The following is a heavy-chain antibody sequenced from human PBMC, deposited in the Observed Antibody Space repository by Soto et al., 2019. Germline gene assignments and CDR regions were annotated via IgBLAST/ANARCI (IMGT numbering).Heavy chain of an antibody. Sequence: QVQLVESGGDLVKPGGSLGLSCAASGFTFSDHYMSWIRQAPGKGLEWVSYISSSSSFTDYADSVKGRFTISRDNAKNSLYLQMSSLRAEDTDVYYCARGIRRLYPPPLDHWGQGTLVTVSS. D-gene: IGHD3-10*01. CDR2: ISSSSSFT. CDR3: ARGIRRLYPPPLDH. V-gene: IGHV3-11*06. CDR1: GFTFSDHY. J-gene: IGHJ4*02.